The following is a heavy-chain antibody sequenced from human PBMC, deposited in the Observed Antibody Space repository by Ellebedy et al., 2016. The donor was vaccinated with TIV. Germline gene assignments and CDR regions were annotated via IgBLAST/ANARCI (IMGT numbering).Heavy chain of an antibody. CDR1: GFTFSDYY. CDR2: ISSSGSTI. D-gene: IGHD2-2*01. CDR3: ARDLGCRSTSCYDGHYYHYYMDV. V-gene: IGHV3-11*01. J-gene: IGHJ6*03. Sequence: GESLKISCAASGFTFSDYYMSWIRQAPGKGLEWVSYISSSGSTIYYADSVKGRFTISRDNAKNSLYLQMNSLRAEDTAVYYCARDLGCRSTSCYDGHYYHYYMDVWGKGTTVTVSS.